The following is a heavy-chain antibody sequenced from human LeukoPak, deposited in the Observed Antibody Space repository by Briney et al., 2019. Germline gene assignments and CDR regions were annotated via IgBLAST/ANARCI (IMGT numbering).Heavy chain of an antibody. Sequence: SVKVSCKASGGTFSSYAISWVRQAPGQGLEWMGGIIPTFGTANYAQKFQGRVTITADESTSTAYMELSSLRSEDTAVYYCARELVDSSGYYDYWGQGTLVTVSS. CDR2: IIPTFGTA. CDR3: ARELVDSSGYYDY. V-gene: IGHV1-69*13. CDR1: GGTFSSYA. J-gene: IGHJ4*02. D-gene: IGHD3-22*01.